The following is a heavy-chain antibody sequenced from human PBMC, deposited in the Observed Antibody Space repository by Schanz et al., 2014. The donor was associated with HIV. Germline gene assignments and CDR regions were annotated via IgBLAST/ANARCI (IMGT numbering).Heavy chain of an antibody. CDR3: AKTSYGWYFDY. J-gene: IGHJ4*02. V-gene: IGHV3-9*01. Sequence: EVQLVESGGGLVQPGRSLRLSCAASGFTFDDYAMHWVRQAPGKGLEWVSGISWNSGSIGYADSVKGRFTISRDNAKNSLYLQMNSLRAEDTAIYYCAKTSYGWYFDYWGQGTLVTVSS. D-gene: IGHD6-19*01. CDR2: ISWNSGSI. CDR1: GFTFDDYA.